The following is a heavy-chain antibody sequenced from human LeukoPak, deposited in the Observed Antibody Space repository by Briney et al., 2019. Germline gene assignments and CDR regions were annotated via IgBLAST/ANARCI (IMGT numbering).Heavy chain of an antibody. Sequence: SSETLSLTCAVSGGSFSGYYWSWIRQPPGKGLEWIGEINHSGSTNYNPSLKSRVTISVDTSKNQFSLKLSSVTAADTAVYYCARGAKWGGNWFDPWGQGTLVTVSS. CDR2: INHSGST. D-gene: IGHD2-8*01. V-gene: IGHV4-34*01. J-gene: IGHJ5*02. CDR3: ARGAKWGGNWFDP. CDR1: GGSFSGYY.